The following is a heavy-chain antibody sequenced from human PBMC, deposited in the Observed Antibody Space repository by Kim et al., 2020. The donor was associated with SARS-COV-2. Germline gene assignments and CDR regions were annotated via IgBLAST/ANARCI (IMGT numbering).Heavy chain of an antibody. J-gene: IGHJ6*02. Sequence: SETLSLTCTVSGGSISSYYWSWIRQPPGKGLEWIGYIYYSGSTNYNPSLKSRVTISVDTSKNQCSLKLSSVTAADTAVYYCARRPSYGSGSYYNHYYYGMDVWGQGTTVTAS. D-gene: IGHD3-10*01. CDR1: GGSISSYY. V-gene: IGHV4-59*01. CDR2: IYYSGST. CDR3: ARRPSYGSGSYYNHYYYGMDV.